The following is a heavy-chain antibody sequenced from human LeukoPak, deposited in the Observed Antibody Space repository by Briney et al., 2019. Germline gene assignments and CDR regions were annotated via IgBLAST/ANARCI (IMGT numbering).Heavy chain of an antibody. D-gene: IGHD6-6*01. Sequence: GGSLRLSCAASGFTVSSNYMSWVRQAPGKGLEWVSVIYSGGSTYYADSVKGRFTISRVNSKNTLYLQMNSLRAEDTAVYYCARAPYSSYHYFDYWGQGTLVTVSS. V-gene: IGHV3-66*02. CDR2: IYSGGST. CDR3: ARAPYSSYHYFDY. J-gene: IGHJ4*02. CDR1: GFTVSSNY.